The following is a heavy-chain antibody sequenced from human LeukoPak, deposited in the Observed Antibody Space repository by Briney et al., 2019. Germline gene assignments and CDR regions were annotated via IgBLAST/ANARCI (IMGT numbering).Heavy chain of an antibody. V-gene: IGHV3-30*18. CDR3: AKTRDVRELLISPLGY. J-gene: IGHJ4*02. CDR1: GFTFSSYG. D-gene: IGHD1-26*01. Sequence: PGGSLRLSCAASGFTFSSYGMHWVRQAPGKGLEWVAVISYDGSNKYYADSVKGRFTISRDNSKNTLYLQMNSLRAEDTAVYYCAKTRDVRELLISPLGYWGQGTLVTVSS. CDR2: ISYDGSNK.